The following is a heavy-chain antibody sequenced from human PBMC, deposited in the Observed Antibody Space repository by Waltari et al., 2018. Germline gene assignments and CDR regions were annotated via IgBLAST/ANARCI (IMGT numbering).Heavy chain of an antibody. CDR2: IWYDGSNK. Sequence: QVQLVESGGGVVQPGRSLRLSCAASGFTFSSYGMHWVRQAPGKGLEWVAVIWYDGSNKYDADSVKGRFTISRDNSKNTLYLQMNSLRAEDTAVYYCARDVGSYYYYGMDVWGQGTTVTVSS. CDR3: ARDVGSYYYYGMDV. D-gene: IGHD3-16*01. CDR1: GFTFSSYG. J-gene: IGHJ6*02. V-gene: IGHV3-33*01.